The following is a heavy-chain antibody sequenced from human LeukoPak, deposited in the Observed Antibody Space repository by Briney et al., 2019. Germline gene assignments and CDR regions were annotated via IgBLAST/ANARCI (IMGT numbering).Heavy chain of an antibody. D-gene: IGHD1-1*01. CDR1: GFTFSSYA. J-gene: IGHJ4*02. CDR2: ISYDGSNK. CDR3: ARDPKLESLDY. V-gene: IGHV3-30*04. Sequence: GGSLRHSCAASGFTFSSYAMHWVRQAPGKGLEWVAVISYDGSNKYYADSVKGRFTISRDNSKNTLYLQMNSLRAEDTAVYYCARDPKLESLDYWGQGTLVTVSS.